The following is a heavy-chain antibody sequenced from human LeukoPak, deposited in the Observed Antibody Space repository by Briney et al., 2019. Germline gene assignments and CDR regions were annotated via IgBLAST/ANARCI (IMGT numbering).Heavy chain of an antibody. CDR2: INNDGSNT. D-gene: IGHD4-17*01. Sequence: GGSLRLSCAASGFTFSRYWMHWVRQAPGKGLVWVSRINNDGSNTYYADSVKGRFTISRDNAKNTLYLQMDSLRAEDTALYYCARYGTDPFDIWGQGTLVTVSS. V-gene: IGHV3-74*01. J-gene: IGHJ3*02. CDR3: ARYGTDPFDI. CDR1: GFTFSRYW.